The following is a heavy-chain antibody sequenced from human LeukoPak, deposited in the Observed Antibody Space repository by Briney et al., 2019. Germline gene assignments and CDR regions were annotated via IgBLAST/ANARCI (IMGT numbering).Heavy chain of an antibody. CDR3: ARNSVPSFYSDTSGYFYY. V-gene: IGHV4-34*01. Sequence: PSETLSLTCGVSGGSFSGYYFSWVRQSPEKGLEWIGEINHSGSTYYNPSLKSRVTISVDTAKKQISLKLNSVTAADTAVYYCARNSVPSFYSDTSGYFYYWGQGTLVTVSS. J-gene: IGHJ4*02. CDR2: INHSGST. CDR1: GGSFSGYY. D-gene: IGHD3-22*01.